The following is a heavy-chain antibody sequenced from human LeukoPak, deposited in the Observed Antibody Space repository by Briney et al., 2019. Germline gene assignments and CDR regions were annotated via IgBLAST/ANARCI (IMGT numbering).Heavy chain of an antibody. V-gene: IGHV4-39*07. CDR3: ARDNWPTRGHWFDP. D-gene: IGHD1-20*01. CDR1: GGSISSSSYY. CDR2: IYYSGST. J-gene: IGHJ5*02. Sequence: SETLSLTCTVSGGSISSSSYYWGWIRQPPGKGLEWIGSIYYSGSTYYNPSLKSRVTISVDTSKNQFSLKLSSVTAADTAVYYCARDNWPTRGHWFDPWGQGTLVTVSS.